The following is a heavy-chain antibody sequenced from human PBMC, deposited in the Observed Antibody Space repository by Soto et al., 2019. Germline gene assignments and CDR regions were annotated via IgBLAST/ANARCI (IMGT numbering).Heavy chain of an antibody. D-gene: IGHD3-22*01. CDR2: IMPIFGSA. V-gene: IGHV1-69*13. CDR3: ARQFDSDTTGYYYAY. CDR1: GGTFSINT. Sequence: SVKVSCKASGGTFSINTISWVLQAPLQGLEWMGGIMPIFGSANYAQKFQGRVTITADENTRTVYMELSRLRSEDTAVYYCARQFDSDTTGYYYAYWGQGTLVTVSS. J-gene: IGHJ4*02.